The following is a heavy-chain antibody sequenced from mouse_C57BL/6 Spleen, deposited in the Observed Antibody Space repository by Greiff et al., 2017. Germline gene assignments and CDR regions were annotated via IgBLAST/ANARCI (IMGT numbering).Heavy chain of an antibody. D-gene: IGHD1-1*01. CDR2: INPNNGGT. V-gene: IGHV1-26*01. CDR3: ARWFTTVVAPASSFDY. J-gene: IGHJ2*01. CDR1: GYTFTDYY. Sequence: VQLQQSGPELVKPGASVKISCKASGYTFTDYYMNWVKQSHGKSLEWIGDINPNNGGTSYNQKFKGKATLTVAKSSSAAYMELRSLTSEDSAVYDCARWFTTVVAPASSFDYWGQGTTLTVSS.